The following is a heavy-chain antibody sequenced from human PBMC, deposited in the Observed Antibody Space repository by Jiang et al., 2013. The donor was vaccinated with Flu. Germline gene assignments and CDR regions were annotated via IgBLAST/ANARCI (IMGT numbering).Heavy chain of an antibody. V-gene: IGHV4-59*01. J-gene: IGHJ4*02. D-gene: IGHD3-22*01. CDR3: ASAVNWRYFDF. Sequence: KSRVTIPVDTSKNQFSLQLSSVTAEDTAVYYCASAVNWRYFDFWGQGTLVTVSS.